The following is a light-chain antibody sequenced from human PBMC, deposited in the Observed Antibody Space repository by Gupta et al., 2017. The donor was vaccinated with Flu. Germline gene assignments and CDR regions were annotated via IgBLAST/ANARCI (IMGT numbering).Light chain of an antibody. J-gene: IGLJ3*02. CDR3: GTWDNSLDFSRV. CDR1: SSNIGPNY. CDR2: DND. Sequence: QSVLTQPPSLSAAPGQQVTISCSGTSSNIGPNYVSWYQQLPGTAPKLLIYDNDKRPSGIPDRFSGSKSGTSATLGITGLQTGDEADYFCGTWDNSLDFSRVFGGGTKLTVL. V-gene: IGLV1-51*01.